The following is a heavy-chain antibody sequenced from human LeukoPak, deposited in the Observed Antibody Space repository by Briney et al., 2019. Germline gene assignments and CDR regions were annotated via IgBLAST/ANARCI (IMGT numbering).Heavy chain of an antibody. J-gene: IGHJ3*02. CDR1: GGSISSYY. V-gene: IGHV4-4*07. Sequence: SETLSLTCTVSGGSISSYYWSWIRQPAGKGLEWIGRIYTSGSTNYNPSLKSRVTMSVDTSKNQFSLKLSSVTAADTAVYYCARDGYSGSYSDAFDIWXQGTMVTVSS. CDR2: IYTSGST. D-gene: IGHD1-26*01. CDR3: ARDGYSGSYSDAFDI.